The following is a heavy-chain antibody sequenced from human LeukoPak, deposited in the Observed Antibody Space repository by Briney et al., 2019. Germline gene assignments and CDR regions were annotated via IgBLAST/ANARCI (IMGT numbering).Heavy chain of an antibody. CDR1: GGSISSSNYY. CDR2: IYYSGST. CDR3: ARTASDYYDRAFDI. D-gene: IGHD3-22*01. Sequence: PSETLSLTCTVSGGSISSSNYYWGWIRQPPGKGLEWIGYIYYSGSTNYNPSLKSRVTISVDTSKNQFSLNLSSVTAADTAVYYCARTASDYYDRAFDIWGQGTMVTVSS. V-gene: IGHV4-61*05. J-gene: IGHJ3*02.